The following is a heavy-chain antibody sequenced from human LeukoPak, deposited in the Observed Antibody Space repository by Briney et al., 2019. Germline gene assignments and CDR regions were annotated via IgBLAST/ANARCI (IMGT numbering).Heavy chain of an antibody. CDR3: ARVTRLYRAYYFDY. V-gene: IGHV4-34*01. J-gene: IGHJ4*02. CDR1: GGSISSYY. Sequence: SETLSLTCTVSGGSISSYYWSWIRQPPGKGLEWIGEINHSGSTNYNPSLKSRVTISVDTSKNQFSLKLSSVTAADTAVYYCARVTRLYRAYYFDYWGQGTLVTVSS. D-gene: IGHD2-2*02. CDR2: INHSGST.